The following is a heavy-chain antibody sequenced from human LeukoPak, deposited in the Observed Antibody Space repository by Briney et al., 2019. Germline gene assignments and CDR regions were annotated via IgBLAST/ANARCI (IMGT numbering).Heavy chain of an antibody. D-gene: IGHD3-10*01. Sequence: GGSLRLSCAASGFTVSSNYMSWVRQAPGKGLEWVSVIYSGGSTYYADSVKGRFTISRDNSKNTLCLQMNSLRAEDTAVYYCASGACHGEFKCQRGQYYFDYWGQGTLVTVSS. V-gene: IGHV3-66*01. CDR1: GFTVSSNY. CDR2: IYSGGST. J-gene: IGHJ4*02. CDR3: ASGACHGEFKCQRGQYYFDY.